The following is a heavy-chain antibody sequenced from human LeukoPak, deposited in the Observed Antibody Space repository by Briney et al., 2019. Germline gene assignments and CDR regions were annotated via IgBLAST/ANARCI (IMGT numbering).Heavy chain of an antibody. CDR1: GFTFSSYE. Sequence: GGSLRLSCAASGFTFSSYEMNWVRQAPGKGLEWVSYISSSGSTIYYADSVKGRFTISRDNAKNSLYLQMNSLRAEDTAVYYCARAKGIAVAVPELGIDYWGQGTLVTVSS. D-gene: IGHD6-19*01. CDR3: ARAKGIAVAVPELGIDY. CDR2: ISSSGSTI. V-gene: IGHV3-48*03. J-gene: IGHJ4*02.